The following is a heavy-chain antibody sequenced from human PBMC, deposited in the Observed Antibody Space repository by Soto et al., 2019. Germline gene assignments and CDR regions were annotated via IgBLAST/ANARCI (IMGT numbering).Heavy chain of an antibody. CDR3: ARERPDGSRLDP. Sequence: GGSLRLSCAASGFTFSDYYMSWIRQSPGKGLEWASYISSTGSYTNYADSVKGRFTISRDNAKNSLKLSSVTAADTAVYYCARERPDGSRLDPWGQGTLVTVSS. V-gene: IGHV3-11*05. CDR2: ISSTGSYT. D-gene: IGHD6-13*01. CDR1: GFTFSDYY. J-gene: IGHJ5*02.